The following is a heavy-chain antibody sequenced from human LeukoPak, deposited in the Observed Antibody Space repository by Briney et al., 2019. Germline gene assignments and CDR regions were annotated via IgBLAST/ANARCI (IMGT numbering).Heavy chain of an antibody. CDR1: GGSISGYY. V-gene: IGHV4-59*08. J-gene: IGHJ3*02. Sequence: ASETLSLTCAVSGGSISGYYLSWIRQPPGKGLEWLGRFYYTGSTNYNPSLGSRVSISLDTSNKQFSLRLNSVTAADTAAYYCARHAVRGAFDIWGQGTAVIVSS. D-gene: IGHD3-10*01. CDR3: ARHAVRGAFDI. CDR2: FYYTGST.